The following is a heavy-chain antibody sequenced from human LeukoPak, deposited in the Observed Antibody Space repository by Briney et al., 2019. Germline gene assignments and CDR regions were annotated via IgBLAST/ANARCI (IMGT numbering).Heavy chain of an antibody. V-gene: IGHV3-30*18. J-gene: IGHJ4*02. CDR2: ISYDGSNK. D-gene: IGHD3-10*01. Sequence: GGSLRLSCAASGFTFSSYGMHWVRQAPGKGLEWVAVISYDGSNKYYADSVKGRFTTSRDNSKNTLYLQMNSLRAEDTAVYYCAKPPDYYGSVYWGQGTLVTVSS. CDR1: GFTFSSYG. CDR3: AKPPDYYGSVY.